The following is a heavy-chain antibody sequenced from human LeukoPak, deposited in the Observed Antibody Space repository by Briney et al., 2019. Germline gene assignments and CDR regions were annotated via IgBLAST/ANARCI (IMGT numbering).Heavy chain of an antibody. D-gene: IGHD2-15*01. CDR2: INHSGST. V-gene: IGHV4-34*01. CDR1: GGSFSGYY. CDR3: ARGDVVVVAATRWFDP. Sequence: PSETLSLTCAVYGGSFSGYYWSWIRQPPGKGLEWIGEINHSGSTNYNPSLKGRVTISVDTSKNQFSLKLSSVTAADTAVYYCARGDVVVVAATRWFDPWGQGTLVTVSS. J-gene: IGHJ5*02.